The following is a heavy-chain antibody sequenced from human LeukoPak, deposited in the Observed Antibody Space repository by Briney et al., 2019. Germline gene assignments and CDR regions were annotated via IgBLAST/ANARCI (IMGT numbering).Heavy chain of an antibody. Sequence: GGSLRLSCAASGFTFSSYAMSWVRQAPGKGLEWVSAISGSGGSTYYADSVKGRFTISRDNSKNTLYLQMNSLRAEDTAVYYCXXTSHWVHRYYXXXWGXGXLVTXSS. CDR1: GFTFSSYA. D-gene: IGHD2-2*01. V-gene: IGHV3-23*01. CDR2: ISGSGGST. J-gene: IGHJ4*01. CDR3: XXTSHWVHRYYXXX.